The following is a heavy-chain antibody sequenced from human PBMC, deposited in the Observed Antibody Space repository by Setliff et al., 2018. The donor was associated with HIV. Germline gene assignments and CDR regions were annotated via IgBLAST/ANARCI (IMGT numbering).Heavy chain of an antibody. D-gene: IGHD3-10*01. CDR3: ARAYFGSGIYY. Sequence: PSETLSLTCSVSGGSISSYYWSWIRQPPGKGLEWIGDIYYSGITNYNHSLKSRVTISLDTSKNQFSRKLCTVTAAETAVYYCARAYFGSGIYYWGQGTLVTVSS. V-gene: IGHV4-59*08. CDR1: GGSISSYY. CDR2: IYYSGIT. J-gene: IGHJ4*02.